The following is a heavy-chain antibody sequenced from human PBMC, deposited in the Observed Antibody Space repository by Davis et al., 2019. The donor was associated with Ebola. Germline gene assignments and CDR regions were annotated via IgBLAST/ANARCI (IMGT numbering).Heavy chain of an antibody. J-gene: IGHJ4*02. CDR2: IDPQNGGT. CDR1: GYTLPGDY. D-gene: IGHD6-19*01. CDR3: AKTGAYTSPLAHFAS. V-gene: IGHV1-2*02. Sequence: SVTVSCQASGYTLPGDYIHSVRQAPGQGLEWIGCIDPQNGGTVYSQKFQGRVTLTTDTSTVTAYMDVSALTSDGTAVYYCAKTGAYTSPLAHFASWGQGTLVTVSS.